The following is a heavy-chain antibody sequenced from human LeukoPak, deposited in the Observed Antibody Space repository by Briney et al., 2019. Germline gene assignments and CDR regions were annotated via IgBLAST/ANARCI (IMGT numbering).Heavy chain of an antibody. CDR2: ISYDGSNK. CDR3: AKDGSYRYYDFWSGYYTEWFDP. J-gene: IGHJ5*02. D-gene: IGHD3-3*01. CDR1: GFTFSSYG. V-gene: IGHV3-30*18. Sequence: GGSLRLSCAASGFTFSSYGMHWVRQAPDKGLEWVAVISYDGSNKYYADSVKGRFTISRDNSKNTLYLQMNSLRAEDTAVYYCAKDGSYRYYDFWSGYYTEWFDPWGQGTLVTVSS.